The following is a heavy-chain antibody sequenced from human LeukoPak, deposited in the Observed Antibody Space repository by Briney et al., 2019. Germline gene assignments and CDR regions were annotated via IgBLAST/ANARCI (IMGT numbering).Heavy chain of an antibody. J-gene: IGHJ2*01. CDR2: ISCYNGDT. Sequence: ASVRVSCKASGYTFTHHGIAWIRQAPGQGLEWLGWISCYNGDTIYAQRLQGRVTLTTEKSTSTVYMELRRLTSDDTAVYYCARDPSNTSGWYQYFDAWGRGTLVSASS. CDR1: GYTFTHHG. D-gene: IGHD6-19*01. V-gene: IGHV1-18*01. CDR3: ARDPSNTSGWYQYFDA.